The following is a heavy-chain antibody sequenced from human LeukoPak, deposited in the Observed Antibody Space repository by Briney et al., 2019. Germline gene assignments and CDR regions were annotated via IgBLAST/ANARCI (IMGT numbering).Heavy chain of an antibody. V-gene: IGHV4-59*01. CDR3: ARVITVRGVIFDY. D-gene: IGHD3-16*01. CDR1: GGSISSYY. J-gene: IGHJ4*02. CDR2: IYYSGST. Sequence: SSETLSLTCTVSGGSISSYYWSWIRQPPGKGLEWIGYIYYSGSTNYNPSLKSRVTISVDTSKNQFSLRLSSVTAADTAVYYCARVITVRGVIFDYWGQGTLVTVSS.